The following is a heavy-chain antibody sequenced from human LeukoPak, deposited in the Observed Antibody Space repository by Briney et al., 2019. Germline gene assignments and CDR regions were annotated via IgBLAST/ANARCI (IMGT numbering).Heavy chain of an antibody. D-gene: IGHD3-22*01. CDR2: ISSSGSTI. CDR3: ESLYYYDSSGYDWFDY. J-gene: IGHJ4*02. Sequence: PGGSLRLSCAAPGFTFRSYEMNWVRQAPGKGQERVSYISSSGSTIYYADSVKGRLASSRNNAKKSLYLQMNSLRAEDTAVYYCESLYYYDSSGYDWFDYWGQGTLVTVSS. V-gene: IGHV3-48*03. CDR1: GFTFRSYE.